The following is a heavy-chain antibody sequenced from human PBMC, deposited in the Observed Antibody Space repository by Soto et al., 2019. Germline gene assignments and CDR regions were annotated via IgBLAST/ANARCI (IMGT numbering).Heavy chain of an antibody. CDR1: VFTSSDHF. CDR2: ISTTRNYT. J-gene: IGHJ4*02. CDR3: ARVSRDYYLYYFDY. V-gene: IGHV3-11*06. Sequence: PWGSLLISCTLYVFTSSDHFMAWVRQAPGKGLEWVSDISTTRNYTKYADSVKGRFSMSRDNARNSVYLQMNRLRADDTAVYYCARVSRDYYLYYFDYWGQGAMVTVSS. D-gene: IGHD3-3*01.